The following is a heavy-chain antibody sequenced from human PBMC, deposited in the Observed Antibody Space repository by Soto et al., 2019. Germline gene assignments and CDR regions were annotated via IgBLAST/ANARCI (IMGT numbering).Heavy chain of an antibody. CDR1: GANFSTSA. J-gene: IGHJ3*02. CDR2: IIPLYPST. CDR3: VRVVRGAHDAFDI. V-gene: IGHV1-69*12. Sequence: QVQLVQSGAEVKRPGSSVRVSCKAAGANFSTSAINWVRQAPGQGLEWMGAIIPLYPSTNYARKFQDRVTITADQSTTTVYVQLDSLRSEDTAIYYCVRVVRGAHDAFDIWGQGTVVTVSS.